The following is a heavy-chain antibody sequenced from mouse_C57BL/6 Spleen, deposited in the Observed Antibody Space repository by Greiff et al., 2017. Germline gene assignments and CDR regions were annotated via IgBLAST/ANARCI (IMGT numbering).Heavy chain of an antibody. CDR2: IDPSDSYT. CDR1: GYTFTSYW. V-gene: IGHV1-50*01. J-gene: IGHJ1*03. CDR3: ARNYDMYFDV. Sequence: QVHVKQPGAELVKPGASVKLSCKASGYTFTSYWMQWVKQRPGQGLEWIGEIDPSDSYTNYNQKFKGKATLTVDTSSSTAYMQLSSLTSEDSAVYYCARNYDMYFDVWGTGTTVTVSS. D-gene: IGHD2-4*01.